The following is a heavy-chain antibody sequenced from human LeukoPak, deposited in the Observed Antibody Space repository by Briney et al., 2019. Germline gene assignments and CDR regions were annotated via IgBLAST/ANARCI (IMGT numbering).Heavy chain of an antibody. CDR1: GYTFTSYD. CDR3: ARGRVGGDGYPLYFDY. V-gene: IGHV1-8*01. D-gene: IGHD5-24*01. Sequence: ASVKVSCKASGYTFTSYDINWVRQATGQGLEWMGWMNPNSGNTGYAQKFQGRVTMTRNTSISTAYMELSSLRSEDTAVYYCARGRVGGDGYPLYFDYWGQGTLVTVSS. J-gene: IGHJ4*02. CDR2: MNPNSGNT.